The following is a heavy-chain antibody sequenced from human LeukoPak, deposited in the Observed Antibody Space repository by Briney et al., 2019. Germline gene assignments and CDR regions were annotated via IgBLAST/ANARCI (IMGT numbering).Heavy chain of an antibody. V-gene: IGHV3-74*01. CDR3: VRDGDDFNFDY. Sequence: TGGSLRLSCAASGFTFRSYWMHWVRQAPGKGLEWVSRVIRDGSFTNYADSVKGRFTISRDNAKNTLYLQRSSLRAEDTAVYFCVRDGDDFNFDYWGQGSLVTVSS. D-gene: IGHD5-24*01. J-gene: IGHJ4*02. CDR2: VIRDGSFT. CDR1: GFTFRSYW.